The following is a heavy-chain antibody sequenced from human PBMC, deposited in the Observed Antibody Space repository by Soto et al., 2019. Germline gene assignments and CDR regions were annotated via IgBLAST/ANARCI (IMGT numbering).Heavy chain of an antibody. CDR1: GFIFSSYA. V-gene: IGHV4-59*01. Sequence: PGGSLRLSCAASGFIFSSYAMSWIRQHPGKGLEWIGYIYYTGCTHYNPSLKSRLTISVDTSKNQFTLQLTSVTVADTAVYYCATSYGNAWYTFWGQGTQVTVSS. CDR3: ATSYGNAWYTF. J-gene: IGHJ4*02. D-gene: IGHD6-13*01. CDR2: IYYTGCT.